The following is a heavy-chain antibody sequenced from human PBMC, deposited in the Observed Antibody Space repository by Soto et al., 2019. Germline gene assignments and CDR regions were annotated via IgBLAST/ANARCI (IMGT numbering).Heavy chain of an antibody. D-gene: IGHD3-16*01. CDR2: IIPILGET. J-gene: IGHJ6*02. CDR1: GTIFSSYT. CDR3: ARGLGGRMDD. Sequence: QVQLVQSGAEVKKPGSSVRVSCKASGTIFSSYTISWVRQAPGQGLEWMGRIIPILGETNSAQKFQDRVTLTADKSTNTDYMELNSRRLEDTAVYYCARGLGGRMDDWGQGTTVTVSS. V-gene: IGHV1-69*08.